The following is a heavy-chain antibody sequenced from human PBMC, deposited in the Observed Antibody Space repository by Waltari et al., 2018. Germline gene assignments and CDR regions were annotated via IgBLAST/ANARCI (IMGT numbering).Heavy chain of an antibody. J-gene: IGHJ4*02. CDR3: ARSISAAGTGDC. CDR2: SSDYNGNT. V-gene: IGHV1-18*01. Sequence: QVQLVQSGAEVKKPGASVKVSCKASGYTFTNYGVSWVRQAPGQGLEWMGWSSDYNGNTNYAQKLQGRVTMTTDTSTSTAYMELRSLRSDDTAVYYCARSISAAGTGDCWGQGTLVTVSS. D-gene: IGHD6-13*01. CDR1: GYTFTNYG.